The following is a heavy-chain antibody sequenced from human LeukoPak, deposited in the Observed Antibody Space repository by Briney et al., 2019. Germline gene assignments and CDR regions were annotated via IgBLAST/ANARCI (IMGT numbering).Heavy chain of an antibody. CDR3: ARASVGYSSGWYVGTFDY. CDR1: GFTFSSYS. V-gene: IGHV3-21*01. CDR2: ISSSSSYI. J-gene: IGHJ4*02. D-gene: IGHD6-19*01. Sequence: GGSLRLSCAASGFTFSSYSMNWVRQAPGKGLEWVSSISSSSSYIYYADSVKGRFTISRDNAKNPLYLQMNSLRAEDTAVYYCARASVGYSSGWYVGTFDYWGQGTLVTVSS.